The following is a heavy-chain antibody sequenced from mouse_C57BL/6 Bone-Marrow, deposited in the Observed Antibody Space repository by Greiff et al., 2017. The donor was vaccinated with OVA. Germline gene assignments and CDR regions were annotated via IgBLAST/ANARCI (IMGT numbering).Heavy chain of an antibody. CDR3: TDYGGYFDV. CDR1: GFTFSNYW. CDR2: IRLKSDNYAT. Sequence: EVKVEESGGGLVQPGGSMKLSCVASGFTFSNYWMNWVRQSPEKGLEWVAQIRLKSDNYATHYAESVKGRFTISRDDSKSIVYLQMNNLRAEDTGIYYCTDYGGYFDVWGTGTTVTVSS. J-gene: IGHJ1*03. V-gene: IGHV6-3*01. D-gene: IGHD1-1*01.